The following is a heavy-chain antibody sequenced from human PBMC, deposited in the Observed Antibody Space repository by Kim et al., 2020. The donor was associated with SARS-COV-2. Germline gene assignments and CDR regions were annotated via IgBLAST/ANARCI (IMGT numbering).Heavy chain of an antibody. CDR2: INPSGGST. J-gene: IGHJ3*02. Sequence: ASVKVSCKASGYTFTSYYMHWVRQAPGQGLEWMGIINPSGGSTSYAQKFQGRVTMTRDTSTSTVYMELSSLRSEDTAVYYCARDIRPTYYYGSGSYYAPGRRDAFDIWGQGTMVTVSS. CDR3: ARDIRPTYYYGSGSYYAPGRRDAFDI. D-gene: IGHD3-10*01. V-gene: IGHV1-46*01. CDR1: GYTFTSYY.